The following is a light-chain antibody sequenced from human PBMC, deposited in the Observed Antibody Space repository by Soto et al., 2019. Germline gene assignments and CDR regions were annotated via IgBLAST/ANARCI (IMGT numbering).Light chain of an antibody. CDR3: SSYAGSNNFV. CDR2: EVT. Sequence: QSALTQPPSASGSPGQSVTISCTGTRSDVGGYNFVSWYQQHPGKAPKLLIYEVTQRPSGVPDRFSASKSGNTASLTVSGLQAEDEADYYCSSYAGSNNFVFGTGTKLTVL. V-gene: IGLV2-8*01. CDR1: RSDVGGYNF. J-gene: IGLJ1*01.